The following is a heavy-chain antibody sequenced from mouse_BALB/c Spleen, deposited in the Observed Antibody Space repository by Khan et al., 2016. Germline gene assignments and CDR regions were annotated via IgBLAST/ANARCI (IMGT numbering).Heavy chain of an antibody. D-gene: IGHD2-2*01. CDR2: INPGSSTI. V-gene: IGHV4-2*02. J-gene: IGHJ4*01. CDR1: GFDFSRYW. CDR3: ARLLWLRAMDY. Sequence: EVQLVESGGGLVQPGGSLNLSCAASGFDFSRYWMSWARQAPGKGQEWIGEINPGSSTINYTPSLKDKFIISRDNAKNTLYLQMSTVRSEDTALYYCARLLWLRAMDYWGQGTSVTVSS.